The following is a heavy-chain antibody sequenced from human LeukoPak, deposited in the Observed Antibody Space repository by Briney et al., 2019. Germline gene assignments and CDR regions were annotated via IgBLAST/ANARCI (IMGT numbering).Heavy chain of an antibody. CDR2: INPNSGGT. CDR3: ARLFHSSSWYRSGY. J-gene: IGHJ4*02. Sequence: ASVKVSCKASGYTFTGYYMHWVRQAPGQGLEWMAWINPNSGGTNYAQKFQGRVTMTRDTSISTAYMELSRLRSDDTAVYYCARLFHSSSWYRSGYWGQGTLVTVSS. D-gene: IGHD6-13*01. CDR1: GYTFTGYY. V-gene: IGHV1-2*02.